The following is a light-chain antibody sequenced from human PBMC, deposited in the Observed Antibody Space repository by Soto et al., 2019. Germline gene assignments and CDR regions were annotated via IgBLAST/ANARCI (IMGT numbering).Light chain of an antibody. CDR1: QSVSSY. CDR3: QQRSNFWT. CDR2: DAS. J-gene: IGKJ1*01. V-gene: IGKV3-11*01. Sequence: EIVLTQSPATLSLSLGERATLSCRAGQSVSSYLAWYQQKPGQAPRLLIYDASNRATGIPARFSGSGSGTDFTLTISSLEPEDFAVYYCQQRSNFWTFGQGTKVDIK.